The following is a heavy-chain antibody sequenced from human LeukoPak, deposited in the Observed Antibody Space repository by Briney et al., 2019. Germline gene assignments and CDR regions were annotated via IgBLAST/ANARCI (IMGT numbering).Heavy chain of an antibody. V-gene: IGHV3-43*02. CDR2: ISGDGGRT. J-gene: IGHJ4*02. D-gene: IGHD2-2*02. Sequence: GGSLRLSCAASGFKFDDYTMHWVRQTPGKGLEWVSLISGDGGRTYSADSVKGRFTISRDNSKNSLYLQMNSLRTEDTALYYCVKDIYLDFWGQGILVTVSS. CDR3: VKDIYLDF. CDR1: GFKFDDYT.